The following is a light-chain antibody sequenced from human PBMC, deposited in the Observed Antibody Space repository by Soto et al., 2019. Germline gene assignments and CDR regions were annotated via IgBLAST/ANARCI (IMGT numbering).Light chain of an antibody. CDR2: DTP. CDR3: LQDYSPLLA. Sequence: DIQMTQSPSSLSASIGDTVTITCRASQSIASFLNWLQLKPGKAPKLLISDTPTLQSGVPSRFSGGGSGTEFTLTIRSLQPEDSALYFCLQDYSPLLAFGAGTRVEIK. J-gene: IGKJ4*01. CDR1: QSIASF. V-gene: IGKV1-39*01.